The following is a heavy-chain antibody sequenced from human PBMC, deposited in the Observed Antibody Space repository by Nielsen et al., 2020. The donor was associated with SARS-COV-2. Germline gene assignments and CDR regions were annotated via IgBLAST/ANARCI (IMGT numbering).Heavy chain of an antibody. CDR1: GGSISDDY. D-gene: IGHD4-11*01. CDR3: AGDYRRNYYYGMDV. Sequence: LRLSCTVSGGSISDDYWSWIRQHPGKGLEWIGYIYYSGSTYYNPSLKSRVTISVDTSMNQFSLKLSSVTAADTAVYYCAGDYRRNYYYGMDVWGQGTTVTVSS. CDR2: IYYSGST. V-gene: IGHV4-31*03. J-gene: IGHJ6*02.